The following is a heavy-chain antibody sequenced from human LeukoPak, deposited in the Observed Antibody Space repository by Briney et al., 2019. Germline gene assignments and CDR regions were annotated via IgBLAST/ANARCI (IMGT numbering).Heavy chain of an antibody. CDR1: GGSISSYY. V-gene: IGHV4-59*01. CDR2: IYYSGST. Sequence: SETLSLVCTVSGGSISSYYWSWIRQPPGKGLEWIGYIYYSGSTNHNPSLKSRVTISVDTSKNQFSLKLSSVTAADTAVYYCARGELMVRPGFDPWGQGTLVTVSS. CDR3: ARGELMVRPGFDP. J-gene: IGHJ5*02. D-gene: IGHD3-10*01.